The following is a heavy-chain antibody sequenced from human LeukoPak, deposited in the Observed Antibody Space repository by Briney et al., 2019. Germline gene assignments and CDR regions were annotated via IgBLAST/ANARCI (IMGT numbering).Heavy chain of an antibody. CDR3: TSLLSGAGK. J-gene: IGHJ4*02. V-gene: IGHV5-51*01. CDR2: IYPGDSDT. CDR1: GYSFTSYW. Sequence: GESRIFPCKGSGYSFTSYWIGWVRQMPGKGLEWMGIIYPGDSDTRYSPSFQGQVTISADKSISTAYLQWSSLKASDTAMYYCTSLLSGAGKWGGRPLVTVSS. D-gene: IGHD2-15*01.